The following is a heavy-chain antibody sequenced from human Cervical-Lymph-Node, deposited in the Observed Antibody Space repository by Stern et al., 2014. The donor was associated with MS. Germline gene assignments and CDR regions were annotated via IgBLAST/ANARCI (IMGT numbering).Heavy chain of an antibody. D-gene: IGHD3-10*01. CDR2: ISTYNRNT. V-gene: IGHV1-18*01. Sequence: VKLVQYGGEVKKPGASVKVSCKASGYTFTRYGISWVRQAPGKGLEWMGWISTYNRNTNYAQKLQCRVTMTTDTSTSTAYMELRSLRSDYTSVYYCARVLLVIDNSFDIWGQGTMVTVSS. CDR1: GYTFTRYG. J-gene: IGHJ3*02. CDR3: ARVLLVIDNSFDI.